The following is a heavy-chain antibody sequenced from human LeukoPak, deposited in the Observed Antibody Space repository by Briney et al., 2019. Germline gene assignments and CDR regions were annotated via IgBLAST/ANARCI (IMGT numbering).Heavy chain of an antibody. J-gene: IGHJ4*02. CDR2: IYPDDSDT. D-gene: IGHD3-22*01. CDR1: GYSFTGYW. V-gene: IGHV5-51*01. CDR3: ARQKFKAPPQYYYDSSGYYHFDY. Sequence: GESLKISCKGSGYSFTGYWIGWVRQMPGKGLELKGIIYPDDSDTRYSPSFQGQVTISADKSISTAYLQWSSVKASDTAMYYCARQKFKAPPQYYYDSSGYYHFDYWGQGTLVTVSS.